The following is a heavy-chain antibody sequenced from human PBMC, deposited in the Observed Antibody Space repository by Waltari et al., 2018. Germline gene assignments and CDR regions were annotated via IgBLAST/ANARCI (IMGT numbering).Heavy chain of an antibody. CDR1: GGSTSRSNW. J-gene: IGHJ6*03. V-gene: IGHV4-4*02. CDR2: IYHSGST. Sequence: QVQLQESGPGLVKPSGTLSLTCAVSGGSTSRSNWWSWVRQPPGKRLEWIREIYHSGSTNYNPSLKSRVTISVDKSKNQFSLKLSSVTAADTAVYYCARATTLSEDYYYYYMDVWGKGTTVTVSS. CDR3: ARATTLSEDYYYYYMDV.